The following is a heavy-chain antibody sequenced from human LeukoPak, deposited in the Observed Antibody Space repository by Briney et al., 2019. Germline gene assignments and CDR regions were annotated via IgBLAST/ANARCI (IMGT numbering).Heavy chain of an antibody. Sequence: ASVKVSCKASGGTFSSYAISWVRQAPGQGLEWMGGIIPIFGTANYAQKFQGRVTITADESTSTAYMELSSLRSGDTAVYYCASYGLERLSQSPDFDYWGQGTLVTVSS. CDR2: IIPIFGTA. CDR3: ASYGLERLSQSPDFDY. V-gene: IGHV1-69*13. CDR1: GGTFSSYA. D-gene: IGHD1-1*01. J-gene: IGHJ4*02.